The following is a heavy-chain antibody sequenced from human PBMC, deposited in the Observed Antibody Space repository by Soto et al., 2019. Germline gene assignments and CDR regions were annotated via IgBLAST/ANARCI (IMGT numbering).Heavy chain of an antibody. CDR2: IIPLFGKG. CDR3: AREGGMARRYPRDTFEV. Sequence: QVQLVQSGAELKKPGSSVKVSCKASGDNFNSHSIHWVRQAPGQGLEWLGGIIPLFGKGKNAERFQDRLTITADEATTTAYMELSSLRPGDTAVYYCAREGGMARRYPRDTFEVWGQGTTVTVSS. V-gene: IGHV1-69*01. CDR1: GDNFNSHS. J-gene: IGHJ3*01. D-gene: IGHD1-26*01.